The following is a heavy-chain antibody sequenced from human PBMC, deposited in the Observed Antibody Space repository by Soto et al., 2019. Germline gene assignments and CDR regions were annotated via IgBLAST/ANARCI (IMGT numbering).Heavy chain of an antibody. CDR3: ARQFDYETSGYYYAY. J-gene: IGHJ4*02. CDR1: GCTFSRYA. CDR2: ITPMFRTA. D-gene: IGHD3-22*01. Sequence: SVKVSCKASGCTFSRYAISWVRQAPGQGLEWMGGITPMFRTANYAQKFQGRVTITADESTSTAYMELSSLISEDTAVYYCARQFDYETSGYYYAYWGQGTVVTVSS. V-gene: IGHV1-69*13.